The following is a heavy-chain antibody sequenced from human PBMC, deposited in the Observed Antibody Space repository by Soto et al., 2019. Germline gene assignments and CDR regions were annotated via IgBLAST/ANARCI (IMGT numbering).Heavy chain of an antibody. Sequence: GGSLRLSSAASGFTFSSYGMPWVRQAPGKGLEWVAVISFAGSNKYYADAVKGRFTISRDNSKNTLYLQMIRLRAEDTSVYDCAKDRSVGVTAGFDYWGQGSLVTVS. V-gene: IGHV3-30*18. D-gene: IGHD2-21*02. CDR3: AKDRSVGVTAGFDY. CDR2: ISFAGSNK. J-gene: IGHJ4*02. CDR1: GFTFSSYG.